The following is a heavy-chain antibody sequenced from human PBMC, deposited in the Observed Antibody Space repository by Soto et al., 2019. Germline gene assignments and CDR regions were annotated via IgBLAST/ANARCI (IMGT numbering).Heavy chain of an antibody. Sequence: ASVKVSCKATGYTFSAYTMNWVRQAPGQSLEWMGWINAGSGNTKYSQNFQGRVTMTRDTSISTAYMELSRLRSDDTAVYYCARTRPYGSPVYYGMDVWGQGTTVTVSS. CDR2: INAGSGNT. CDR3: ARTRPYGSPVYYGMDV. CDR1: GYTFSAYT. J-gene: IGHJ6*02. D-gene: IGHD6-13*01. V-gene: IGHV1-2*02.